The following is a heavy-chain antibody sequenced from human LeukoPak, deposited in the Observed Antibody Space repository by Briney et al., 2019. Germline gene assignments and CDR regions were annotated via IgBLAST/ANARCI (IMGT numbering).Heavy chain of an antibody. Sequence: GGSLRLSCAASGFTVSSNYMHWVRQAPGKGLEWVAVISYDGSNKYYADSVKGRFTISRDNSKNTLYLQMNSLRAEDTAVYYCARAYPRTMIVVVITNGYWGQGTLVTVSS. V-gene: IGHV3-30-3*01. J-gene: IGHJ4*02. CDR3: ARAYPRTMIVVVITNGY. CDR2: ISYDGSNK. CDR1: GFTVSSNY. D-gene: IGHD3-22*01.